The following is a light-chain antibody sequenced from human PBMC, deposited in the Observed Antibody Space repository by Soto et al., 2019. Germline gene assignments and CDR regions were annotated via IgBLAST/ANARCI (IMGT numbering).Light chain of an antibody. Sequence: EIVLTQSPGTLSVSPGERATLSCRASQSVSSSYLAWYQQKPGQSPRLLIYGASSRATDIPDRFSGSGSGTDFTLTISRLEPEDSAVYYCQQSVTFGQGTKVDIK. CDR3: QQSVT. J-gene: IGKJ1*01. CDR1: QSVSSSY. V-gene: IGKV3-20*01. CDR2: GAS.